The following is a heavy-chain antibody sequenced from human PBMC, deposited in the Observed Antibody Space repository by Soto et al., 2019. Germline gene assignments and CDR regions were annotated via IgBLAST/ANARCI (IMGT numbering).Heavy chain of an antibody. J-gene: IGHJ6*02. V-gene: IGHV1-18*01. CDR3: ATGKARMGYYYGMDV. CDR1: GYTFTSYG. Sequence: ASVKVSCKASGYTFTSYGISWVRQAPGQGLEWMGWISANNGNTNYAQKLQGRVTMTTDTSTSTAYMELRSLRSDDTAVYYCATGKARMGYYYGMDVWGQGTTVTVSS. CDR2: ISANNGNT.